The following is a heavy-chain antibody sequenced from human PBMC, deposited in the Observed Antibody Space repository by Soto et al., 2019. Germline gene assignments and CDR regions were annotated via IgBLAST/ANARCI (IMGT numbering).Heavy chain of an antibody. D-gene: IGHD6-6*01. J-gene: IGHJ5*02. Sequence: SETLSLTCTVSGDSISSGGYYWSWIRQYPGKGLEWIGYIFYSGSSYYNPSLQSRLTTSVDTSKNQFSLNLNSVTAADTAVYYCARVTSTSSGGWFDPWGQGTLVTVSS. CDR3: ARVTSTSSGGWFDP. V-gene: IGHV4-31*03. CDR1: GDSISSGGYY. CDR2: IFYSGSS.